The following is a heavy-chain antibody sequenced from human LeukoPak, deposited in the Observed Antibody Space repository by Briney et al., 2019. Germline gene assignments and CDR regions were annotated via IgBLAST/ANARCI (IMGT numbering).Heavy chain of an antibody. Sequence: ETLSLTCTVSGGSISSSSYYWGWIRQPPGKGLEWIGSIYYSGSTYYNPSLKSRVTISVDTSKNQFSLKLSSVTAADTAVYYCARQGDFWSGYYKEYWGQGTLVTVSS. D-gene: IGHD3-3*01. CDR3: ARQGDFWSGYYKEY. CDR2: IYYSGST. J-gene: IGHJ4*02. CDR1: GGSISSSSYY. V-gene: IGHV4-39*01.